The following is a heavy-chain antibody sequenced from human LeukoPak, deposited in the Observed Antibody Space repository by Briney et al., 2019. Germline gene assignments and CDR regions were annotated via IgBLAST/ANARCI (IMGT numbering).Heavy chain of an antibody. V-gene: IGHV3-73*01. D-gene: IGHD3-10*01. CDR3: TTDIDYYGSGSSGLNWFDP. J-gene: IGHJ5*02. CDR2: IRSKANSYAT. CDR1: GFTFSGSA. Sequence: PGGSLKLSCAASGFTFSGSAMHWVRQASGKGLEWVGRIRSKANSYATAYAASVKGRFTISRDDSKNTAYLQMNSLKTEDTAVYYCTTDIDYYGSGSSGLNWFDPWGQGTLVTVSS.